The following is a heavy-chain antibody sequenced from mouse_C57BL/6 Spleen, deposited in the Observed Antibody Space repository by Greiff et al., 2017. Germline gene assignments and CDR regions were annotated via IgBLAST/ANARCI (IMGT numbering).Heavy chain of an antibody. CDR3: ARYELRWYFDV. D-gene: IGHD2-4*01. CDR1: GFTFSDYG. Sequence: DVKLVESGGGLVKPGGSLKLSCAASGFTFSDYGMHWVRQAPEKGLEWVAYISSGSSTIYYADTVKGRFTISRDNAKNTLFLQMTSLRSEDTAMYYCARYELRWYFDVWGTGTTVTVSS. V-gene: IGHV5-17*01. CDR2: ISSGSSTI. J-gene: IGHJ1*03.